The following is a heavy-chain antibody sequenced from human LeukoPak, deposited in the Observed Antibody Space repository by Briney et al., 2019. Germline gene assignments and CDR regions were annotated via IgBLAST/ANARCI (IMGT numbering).Heavy chain of an antibody. CDR3: VKDNPLDY. V-gene: IGHV3-30*02. CDR2: IRYDGNIK. D-gene: IGHD1-14*01. CDR1: GFTFSSYG. Sequence: PGGSLRLSCAASGFTFSSYGMLWVRQSPGKGPEWVAFIRYDGNIKFYADSMKGRFTISRDNSKNTLYLHINSLRPEDTALYYCVKDNPLDYWGQGTLVIVSS. J-gene: IGHJ4*02.